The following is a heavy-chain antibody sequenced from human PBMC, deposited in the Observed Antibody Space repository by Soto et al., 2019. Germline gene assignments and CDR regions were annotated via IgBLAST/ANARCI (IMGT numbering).Heavy chain of an antibody. CDR3: ARDPGAADYFDY. D-gene: IGHD6-13*01. CDR2: ISAYNGNT. CDR1: GYTFTSNG. J-gene: IGHJ4*02. Sequence: QVQLVQSGAEVKKPGASVKVSCKASGYTFTSNGISWSRQAPRQGRDRMGWISAYNGNTNYAPTLQGRVTMTTDTSTSPAYFELRSLRSEDTVVYYGARDPGAADYFDYLGQGTLVTVSS. V-gene: IGHV1-18*01.